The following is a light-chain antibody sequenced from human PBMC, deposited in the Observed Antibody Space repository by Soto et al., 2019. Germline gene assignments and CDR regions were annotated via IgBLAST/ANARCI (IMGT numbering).Light chain of an antibody. CDR1: QSVTNSY. Sequence: EIVLTQSPGTLSSSPGGRATLSCRASQSVTNSYLAWYQQKRGQAPRLLIWGASIRAADLPDRFSGGGSGTDFTLTISRLEAEDFAIYYCHQYGSSPGSFGQGTKVDIK. CDR2: GAS. J-gene: IGKJ1*01. V-gene: IGKV3-20*01. CDR3: HQYGSSPGS.